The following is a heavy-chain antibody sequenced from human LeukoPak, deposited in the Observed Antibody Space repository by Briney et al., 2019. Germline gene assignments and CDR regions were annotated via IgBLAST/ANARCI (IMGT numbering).Heavy chain of an antibody. V-gene: IGHV3-7*01. CDR2: IKQDGSEK. J-gene: IGHJ6*03. CDR1: GFTFSSYW. D-gene: IGHD5-24*01. CDR3: AREMATGMIYYYYYMDV. Sequence: GGSLRLSCAASGFTFSSYWMSWVRQAPGKGLEWVANIKQDGSEKYYVDSVKGRFTISRDNAKNSLYLQMNSLRAEDTAVYYCAREMATGMIYYYYYMDVWGKGTTVTVSS.